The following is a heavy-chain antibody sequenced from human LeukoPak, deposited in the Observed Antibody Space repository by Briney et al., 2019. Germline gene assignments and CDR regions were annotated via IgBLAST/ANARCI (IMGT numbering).Heavy chain of an antibody. CDR1: GGSISSSSYY. Sequence: SETLSLTCTVSGGSISSSSYYWGWIRQPPGKGLEWIGSIYYSGSTYYNPSLKSRVTISVDTSKNQFSLKLSSVTAADTAVYFCARVGNNVYDYWGQGTLVTVSS. CDR3: ARVGNNVYDY. CDR2: IYYSGST. V-gene: IGHV4-39*07. D-gene: IGHD1-14*01. J-gene: IGHJ4*02.